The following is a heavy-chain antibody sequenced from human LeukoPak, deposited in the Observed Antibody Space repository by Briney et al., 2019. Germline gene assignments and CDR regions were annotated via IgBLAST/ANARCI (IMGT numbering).Heavy chain of an antibody. CDR2: IYPRDGST. CDR3: ARDQEAFDH. V-gene: IGHV1-46*01. J-gene: IGHJ4*02. CDR1: GYSFTSNY. Sequence: ASVKVSCKASGYSFTSNYIHWVRQAPGQGLEWMGMIYPRDGSTSYAQKFQGRVTVTRDTSTSTVHMELSGLRSEDTAVYYCARDQEAFDHWGQGTLVTASS.